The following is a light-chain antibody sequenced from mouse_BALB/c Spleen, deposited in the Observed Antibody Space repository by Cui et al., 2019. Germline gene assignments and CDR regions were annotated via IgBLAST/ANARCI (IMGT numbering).Light chain of an antibody. V-gene: IGKV12-98*01. J-gene: IGKJ2*01. Sequence: DLQMTQSPASQSASLGESVTITCLASQTIGTWLAWYQQKPGKSPQLLIYAATSLADGVPSRFSGSGSGTKFSFKISSLQAEDVVSYYCQQLYSTPYTFGGGTKLEIK. CDR1: QTIGTW. CDR3: QQLYSTPYT. CDR2: AAT.